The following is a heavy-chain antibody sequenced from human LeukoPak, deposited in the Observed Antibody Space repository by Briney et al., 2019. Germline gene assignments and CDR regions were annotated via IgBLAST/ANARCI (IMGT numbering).Heavy chain of an antibody. CDR3: ARTGQGGSFQPYYYYGMDV. Sequence: GGSLRLSCAASGFTFSSYAMHWVRQAPGKGLEWVAVISYDGSNKYYADSVRGRFTISRDNSKNTLYLQMNSLRAEDTAVYYCARTGQGGSFQPYYYYGMDVWGQGTTVTVSS. V-gene: IGHV3-30-3*01. D-gene: IGHD1-26*01. CDR2: ISYDGSNK. J-gene: IGHJ6*02. CDR1: GFTFSSYA.